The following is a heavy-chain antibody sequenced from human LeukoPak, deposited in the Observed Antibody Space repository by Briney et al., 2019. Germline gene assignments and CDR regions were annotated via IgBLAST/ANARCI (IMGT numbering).Heavy chain of an antibody. J-gene: IGHJ5*02. D-gene: IGHD1-1*01. CDR1: GFNFSTYG. CDR2: MSYDGSNK. Sequence: PGRSLRLSCAASGFNFSTYGMHWVRQAPGQGREWVAVMSYDGSNKNYGDSVKGRFTISRDNSKNTLYLQMNTLGPEDTAVYYCAKDPQGENCLGPWRQGTLVTVSS. V-gene: IGHV3-33*05. CDR3: AKDPQGENCLGP.